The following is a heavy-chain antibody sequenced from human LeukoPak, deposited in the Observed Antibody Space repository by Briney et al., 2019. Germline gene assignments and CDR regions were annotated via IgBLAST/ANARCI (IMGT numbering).Heavy chain of an antibody. CDR2: INPNTGDT. V-gene: IGHV1-2*02. J-gene: IGHJ6*02. CDR3: AREENSYGYYYYGMDV. D-gene: IGHD5-18*01. CDR1: GYPFIDYY. Sequence: ASVKVSCKASGYPFIDYYLHWVRQAPGQGLEWMGCINPNTGDTNSAQNFQGRVIMTRDTSITTAYMELSRLKSDDAALYYCAREENSYGYYYYGMDVWGQGTTVTVSS.